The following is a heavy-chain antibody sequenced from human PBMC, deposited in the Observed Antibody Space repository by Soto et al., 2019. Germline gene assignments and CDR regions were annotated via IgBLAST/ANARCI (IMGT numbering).Heavy chain of an antibody. CDR2: ISYDGSNK. V-gene: IGHV3-30-3*01. Sequence: QVQLVESGGGVVQPGRSLGLSCAASGFTFSSYAMHWVRQAPGKGLEWVAVISYDGSNKYYADSVKGRFTISRDNSKNTLYLQMNSLRAEDTAVYYCASPAHLGDYYYGMDVWGQGTTVTVSS. CDR1: GFTFSSYA. J-gene: IGHJ6*02. CDR3: ASPAHLGDYYYGMDV.